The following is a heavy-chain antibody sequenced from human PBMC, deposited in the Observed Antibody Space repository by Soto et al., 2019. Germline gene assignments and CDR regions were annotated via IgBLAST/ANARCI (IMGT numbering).Heavy chain of an antibody. CDR1: GFTFSSCT. J-gene: IGHJ6*02. D-gene: IGHD2-15*01. V-gene: IGHV3-21*01. CDR3: SGCSGGACHQNYGMDV. CDR2: ISPSTSHI. Sequence: EVHLVESGGGLVKPGGSLRLSCAVSGFTFSSCTMNWVRQAPGKGLEWVSSISPSTSHIYYADAVKGRFTISRNNAKNSLFLQMNSLCAEDTAVYYCSGCSGGACHQNYGMDVWGQGTTVTVSS.